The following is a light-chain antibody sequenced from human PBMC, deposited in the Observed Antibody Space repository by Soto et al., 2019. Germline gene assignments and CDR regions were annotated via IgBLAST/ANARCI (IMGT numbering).Light chain of an antibody. CDR1: NSDVGGYNY. J-gene: IGLJ2*01. V-gene: IGLV2-14*01. Sequence: QSVLTQPASVSGSPGQSITISCTGTNSDVGGYNYVSWYQQHPGRAPKLMIYEVNDRPSGISDRFSGSKSGNTASLTISGLQADDEADYYCSSYTTSSTLVFGGGTKVTVL. CDR2: EVN. CDR3: SSYTTSSTLV.